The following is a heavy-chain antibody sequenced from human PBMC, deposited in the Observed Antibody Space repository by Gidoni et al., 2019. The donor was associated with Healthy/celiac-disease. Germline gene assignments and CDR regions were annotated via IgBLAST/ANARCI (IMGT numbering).Heavy chain of an antibody. Sequence: EVQLLESGGGLVQPGGYLRLSCAASGFTFSSYAMSWVRQAPGKGLEWVSAISGSGGSTYYADSVKGRFTISRDNSKNTLYLQMNSLRAEDTAVYYCAKGRYFDWLFSGWFDPWGQGTLVTVSS. J-gene: IGHJ5*02. V-gene: IGHV3-23*01. CDR3: AKGRYFDWLFSGWFDP. D-gene: IGHD3-9*01. CDR1: GFTFSSYA. CDR2: ISGSGGST.